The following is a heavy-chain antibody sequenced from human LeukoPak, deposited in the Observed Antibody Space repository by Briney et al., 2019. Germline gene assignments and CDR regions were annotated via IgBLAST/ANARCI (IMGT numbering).Heavy chain of an antibody. CDR1: GGSISSSSYY. Sequence: SETLSLTCTVSGGSISSSSYYWGWIRQPPGKGLEWIGSIYYSGSTYYNPSLKSRVTISVDTSKNQFSLKLSSVTAADTAVYYCARRIAAAVGKRGAFDIWGQGTMVTVSS. V-gene: IGHV4-39*01. D-gene: IGHD6-13*01. CDR3: ARRIAAAVGKRGAFDI. CDR2: IYYSGST. J-gene: IGHJ3*02.